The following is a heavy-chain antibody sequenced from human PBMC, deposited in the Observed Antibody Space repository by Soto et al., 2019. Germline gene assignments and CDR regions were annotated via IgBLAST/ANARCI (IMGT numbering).Heavy chain of an antibody. CDR3: AYYYDSSGYPLGAFDI. J-gene: IGHJ3*02. CDR2: ISAYNGNT. D-gene: IGHD3-22*01. CDR1: GYTFTSYG. Sequence: GASVKVSCKASGYTFTSYGISWVRQAPGQGLEWMGWISAYNGNTNYAQKLQGRVTMTTDTSTSTAYMELRSLRSDDTAVYYCAYYYDSSGYPLGAFDIWGQGTMVTVS. V-gene: IGHV1-18*01.